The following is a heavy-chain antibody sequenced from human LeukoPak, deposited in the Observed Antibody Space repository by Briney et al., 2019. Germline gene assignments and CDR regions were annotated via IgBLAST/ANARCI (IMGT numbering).Heavy chain of an antibody. CDR3: ARAQQLGSPLYFDY. CDR1: GGSFTGYY. V-gene: IGHV4-34*01. J-gene: IGHJ4*02. Sequence: SQTLSPTCAVYGGSFTGYYWSCIRHPPGKGLEWIGEINHSVSTNYNPSLKSRVTISVDTSKTQFSLKLSSVTAADTAVYYCARAQQLGSPLYFDYWGQGTLVTVSS. CDR2: INHSVST. D-gene: IGHD6-13*01.